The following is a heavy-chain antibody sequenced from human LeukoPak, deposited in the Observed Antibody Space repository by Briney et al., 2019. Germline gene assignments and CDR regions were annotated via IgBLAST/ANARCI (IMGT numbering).Heavy chain of an antibody. J-gene: IGHJ4*02. Sequence: GRSLRLSCAASGFTFSSYLMHWVRQAPGKGLEWVAVISYDGSNKYYADSVKGRFTISRDNSKNTLYPQMNSLRAEDTAVYFCARDAEYSSSNYFDYWGPGTLVTVSS. V-gene: IGHV3-30*04. CDR1: GFTFSSYL. D-gene: IGHD6-6*01. CDR3: ARDAEYSSSNYFDY. CDR2: ISYDGSNK.